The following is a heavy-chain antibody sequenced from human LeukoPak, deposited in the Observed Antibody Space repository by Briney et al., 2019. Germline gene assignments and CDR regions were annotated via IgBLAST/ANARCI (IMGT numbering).Heavy chain of an antibody. D-gene: IGHD5-18*01. Sequence: GASVKVSCKASGYTFTGYFMNWVRQAPGQGLEWMGWINPNSGGTSYAQKFQGRVTMTRDTSISTAYMELTRLTSDDTAVYYCARDGYTYGDNWFDPWGQGTLVTVSS. CDR3: ARDGYTYGDNWFDP. CDR2: INPNSGGT. CDR1: GYTFTGYF. J-gene: IGHJ5*02. V-gene: IGHV1-2*02.